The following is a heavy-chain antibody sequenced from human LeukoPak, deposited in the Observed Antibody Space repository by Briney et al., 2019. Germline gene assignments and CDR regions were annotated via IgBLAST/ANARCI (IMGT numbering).Heavy chain of an antibody. D-gene: IGHD2-2*01. V-gene: IGHV3-66*01. CDR1: GFTVSSNY. Sequence: GGSLRLSCAASGFTVSSNYMSWVRQAPGKGLEWGSVIYSGGSTYYADSVKGRFTISRDNSKNTLYLQMNSLRAEDTAVYYCARERRRYCSSTSCYRGPYYYYGMDVWGQGTTVTVSS. J-gene: IGHJ6*02. CDR3: ARERRRYCSSTSCYRGPYYYYGMDV. CDR2: IYSGGST.